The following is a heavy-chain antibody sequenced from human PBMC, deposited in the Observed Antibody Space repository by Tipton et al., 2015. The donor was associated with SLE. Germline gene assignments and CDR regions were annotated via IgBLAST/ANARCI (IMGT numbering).Heavy chain of an antibody. CDR1: GGSFRGYY. D-gene: IGHD4-17*01. CDR2: IYYTGST. J-gene: IGHJ5*02. Sequence: TLSLTCAVYGGSFRGYYWGWIRQPPGKGLEWIGSIYYTGSTYYNPSLTSRVTISVDTSKNQFSLKLSSVTAADTAVYYCARLPTGFPNWFDPWGQGTLVTVSS. V-gene: IGHV4-59*05. CDR3: ARLPTGFPNWFDP.